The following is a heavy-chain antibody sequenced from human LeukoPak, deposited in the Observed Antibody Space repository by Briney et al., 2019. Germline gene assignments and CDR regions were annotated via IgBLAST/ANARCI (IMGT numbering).Heavy chain of an antibody. CDR2: ISSSSSYT. D-gene: IGHD5-24*01. CDR3: AREISDGSDHFDY. J-gene: IGHJ4*02. CDR1: GFTFSSYS. Sequence: PGGSLRLSCAASGFTFSSYSMNWVRQAPGKGLEWVSSISSSSSYTYYADSVKGRFTISRDNAKNSLYLQMNSLRAEDTAVYYCAREISDGSDHFDYWGQGTLVTVSS. V-gene: IGHV3-21*01.